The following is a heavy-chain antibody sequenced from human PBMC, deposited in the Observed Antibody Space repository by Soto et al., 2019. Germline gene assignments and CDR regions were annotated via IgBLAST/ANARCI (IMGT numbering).Heavy chain of an antibody. CDR3: ARGRYCLTGRCFPNWFES. J-gene: IGHJ5*01. D-gene: IGHD2-15*01. V-gene: IGHV4-30-4*01. Sequence: SETLSLTCSVSGDSISTVDYFWAWIRQPPGQALEYIGYIYKSATTYYNPSFEGRVAISLDTSKSHFSLNVASVTAADTAVYFCARGRYCLTGRCFPNWFESWGQGTLVTVTS. CDR2: IYKSATT. CDR1: GDSISTVDYF.